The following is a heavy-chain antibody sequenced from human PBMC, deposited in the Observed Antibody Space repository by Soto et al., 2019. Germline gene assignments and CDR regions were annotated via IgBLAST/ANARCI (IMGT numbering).Heavy chain of an antibody. Sequence: GGSLRLSCAASGFTFSSYSMNWVRQAPGKGLEWVSYISSSSSTIYYADSVKGRFTISRDNAKNSLYLQMNSLRAEDTAVYYCASSAEWLLPYYYYYYMDVWGKGTTVTVSS. CDR3: ASSAEWLLPYYYYYYMDV. CDR1: GFTFSSYS. CDR2: ISSSSSTI. D-gene: IGHD3-22*01. J-gene: IGHJ6*03. V-gene: IGHV3-48*01.